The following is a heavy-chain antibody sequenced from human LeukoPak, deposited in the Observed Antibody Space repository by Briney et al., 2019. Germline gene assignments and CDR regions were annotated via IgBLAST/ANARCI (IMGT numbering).Heavy chain of an antibody. V-gene: IGHV6-1*01. Sequence: SQTLSLTCAISGDSVSSNSAAWNWIRQSPSRGLEWLGRTYYRCKWHNHYAVSVKSRITINPDTSKNQFSLQLNSVTPEDTAVYYCARLAVAGTDFDYWGQGTPVTVSS. CDR1: GDSVSSNSAA. D-gene: IGHD6-19*01. CDR3: ARLAVAGTDFDY. J-gene: IGHJ4*02. CDR2: TYYRCKWHN.